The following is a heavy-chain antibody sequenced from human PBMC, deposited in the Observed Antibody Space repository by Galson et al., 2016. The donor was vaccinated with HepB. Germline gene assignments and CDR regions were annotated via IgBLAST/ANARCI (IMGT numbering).Heavy chain of an antibody. CDR2: FAYSGGT. D-gene: IGHD1-26*01. CDR3: ARRTGSYSTQYFHH. CDR1: GGSISSDTHY. Sequence: SETLSLTCTVSGGSISSDTHYWGWIRQPPGKGLEWIVSFAYSGGTFYNPSLQSRITISVDTSTNRFSLKLGSVTAADTAVYYCARRTGSYSTQYFHHWGQGTLVTVSS. J-gene: IGHJ1*01. V-gene: IGHV4-39*01.